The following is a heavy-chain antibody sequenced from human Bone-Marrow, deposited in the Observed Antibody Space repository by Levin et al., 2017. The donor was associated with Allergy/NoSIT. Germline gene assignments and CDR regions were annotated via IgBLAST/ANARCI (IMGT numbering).Heavy chain of an antibody. Sequence: GGSLRLSCEASGFTFSNYGMHWVRQAPGKGLEWVAVIWSDGTNKYYAESVRGRFTISRDNSKNTLYLQMNSLRAEDTARYFCALPGDSRPTPIGFYHFNLDVWGQGTAVAVSS. CDR2: IWSDGTNK. V-gene: IGHV3-33*01. J-gene: IGHJ6*02. CDR3: ALPGDSRPTPIGFYHFNLDV. D-gene: IGHD2-21*02. CDR1: GFTFSNYG.